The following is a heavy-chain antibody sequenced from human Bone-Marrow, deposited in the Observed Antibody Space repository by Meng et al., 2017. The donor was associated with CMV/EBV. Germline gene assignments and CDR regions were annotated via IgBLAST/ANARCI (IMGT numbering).Heavy chain of an antibody. CDR3: ASGIVVVNYYYYGMDV. CDR1: GGSFSGYY. J-gene: IGHJ6*02. V-gene: IGHV4-34*01. Sequence: SETLSLTCAVYGGSFSGYYWSWIRQPPGKGLEWIGEINHSGSTNYNPSLKSRVTISVDTSKNQFSLKLSCVTAADTAVYYCASGIVVVNYYYYGMDVWGQGTTVTVSS. CDR2: INHSGST. D-gene: IGHD3-22*01.